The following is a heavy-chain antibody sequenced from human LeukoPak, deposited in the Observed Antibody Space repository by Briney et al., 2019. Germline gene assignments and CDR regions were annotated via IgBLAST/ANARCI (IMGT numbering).Heavy chain of an antibody. V-gene: IGHV3-30*18. J-gene: IGHJ1*01. CDR2: ISYDGSNK. D-gene: IGHD3-22*01. Sequence: GGSLRLSCAVSGFTFSTNGMHWVRQAPGKGLEWVAVISYDGSNKNYADSVKGRFTISRDNSKSRLYLQMNSLRAEDTAVYYCAKRDYYDSSGYAPLFQHWGQGTLVTVSS. CDR1: GFTFSTNG. CDR3: AKRDYYDSSGYAPLFQH.